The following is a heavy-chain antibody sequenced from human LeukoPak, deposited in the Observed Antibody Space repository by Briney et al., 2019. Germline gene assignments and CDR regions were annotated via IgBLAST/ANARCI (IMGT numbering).Heavy chain of an antibody. CDR3: VRDSGVHDY. D-gene: IGHD3-10*01. J-gene: IGHJ4*02. Sequence: PGGSLRLSCAASGFTLSDYYMSWIRQAPGKGLEWLSYISNSGDYIHYTDSVKGRFTISRDNARNLLYLQMNSLRADDTAVYYCVRDSGVHDYWGQGTLVTVSS. V-gene: IGHV3-11*01. CDR2: ISNSGDYI. CDR1: GFTLSDYY.